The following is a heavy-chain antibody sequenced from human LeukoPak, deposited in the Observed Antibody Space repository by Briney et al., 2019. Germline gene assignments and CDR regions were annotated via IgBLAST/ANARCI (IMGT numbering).Heavy chain of an antibody. CDR1: GITLSNYG. CDR2: ISGSGGST. CDR3: AKRGVVIRVILVGFHKEAYYFDS. V-gene: IGHV3-23*01. J-gene: IGHJ4*02. D-gene: IGHD3-22*01. Sequence: HSGGSLRLSCAVSGITLSNYGMSWVRQAPGKGLEWVAGISGSGGSTNYADSVKGRFTISRDNPKNTLYLQMNRLTVEDTAVYFCAKRGVVIRVILVGFHKEAYYFDSWGQGALVTVSS.